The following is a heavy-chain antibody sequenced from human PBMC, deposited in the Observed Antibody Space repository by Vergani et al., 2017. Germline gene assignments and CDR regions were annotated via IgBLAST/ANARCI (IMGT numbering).Heavy chain of an antibody. CDR2: IHNRGKT. CDR1: GYSIGSGFY. J-gene: IGHJ2*01. V-gene: IGHV4-38-2*01. Sequence: QVQLQQWGAGVVKPSGTLSLTCSVSGYSIGSGFYWAWIRQSPGKGLQWLTSIHNRGKTYHNPSLKSRVSVSLDTSKNRFSLNLTSVTATDTAVYYCARSQGDYWYFDLWGPGSLVTVSS. CDR3: ARSQGDYWYFDL. D-gene: IGHD2-21*01.